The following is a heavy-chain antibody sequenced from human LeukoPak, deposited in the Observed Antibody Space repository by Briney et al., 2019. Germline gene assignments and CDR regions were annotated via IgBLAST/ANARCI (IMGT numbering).Heavy chain of an antibody. CDR2: IYTSGST. J-gene: IGHJ6*02. Sequence: SETLSLTCTVSGGSISSGSYYWSWIRQPAGKGLEWTGRIYTSGSTNYNPSLKSRVTISVDTSKNQFSLKLSSVTAADTAVYYCARDVPLVLRFLEWPPTYGMDVWGQGTTVTVSS. V-gene: IGHV4-61*02. CDR3: ARDVPLVLRFLEWPPTYGMDV. CDR1: GGSISSGSYY. D-gene: IGHD3-3*01.